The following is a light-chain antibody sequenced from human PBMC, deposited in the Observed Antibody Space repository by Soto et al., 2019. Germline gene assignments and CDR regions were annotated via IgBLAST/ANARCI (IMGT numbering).Light chain of an antibody. J-gene: IGKJ1*01. V-gene: IGKV3-20*01. CDR2: GAS. CDR1: QSVSSSY. CDR3: QQYGSSRT. Sequence: EIVLTQSPGTLSLSPGERATLSCRASQSVSSSYLAWYQQKPGQAPRLLIYGASSRATGIPDRFSGSGFGTDFTLTISRLEPEDFAVYYCQQYGSSRTFGQGTKVEI.